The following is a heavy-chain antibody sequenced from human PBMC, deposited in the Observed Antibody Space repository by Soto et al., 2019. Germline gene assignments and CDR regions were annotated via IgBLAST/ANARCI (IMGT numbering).Heavy chain of an antibody. CDR2: IYYSGST. CDR3: ARDNGPGYRSSWYSGVDY. J-gene: IGHJ4*02. Sequence: QVQLQESGPGLVKPSQTQSLTCTVSGGSISSGGYYWSWIRQHPGKGLEWIGYIYYSGSTYYNPSLKSRVTISVDTSKNQFSLKLSSVTAADTAVYYCARDNGPGYRSSWYSGVDYWGQGTLVTVSS. V-gene: IGHV4-31*03. CDR1: GGSISSGGYY. D-gene: IGHD6-13*01.